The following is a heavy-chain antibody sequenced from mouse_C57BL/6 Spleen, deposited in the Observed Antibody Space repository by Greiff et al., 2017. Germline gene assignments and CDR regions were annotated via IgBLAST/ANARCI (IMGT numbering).Heavy chain of an antibody. V-gene: IGHV5-6*01. CDR2: ISSGGSYT. CDR3: ARLETSFDY. Sequence: EVMLVESGGDLVKPGGSLKLSCAASGFTFSSYGMSWVRQTPDKRLEWVATISSGGSYTYYPDSVKGRFTISRDNAKNTLYLQISSLKSEDTAMYYCARLETSFDYWGQGTTLTVSS. J-gene: IGHJ2*01. CDR1: GFTFSSYG.